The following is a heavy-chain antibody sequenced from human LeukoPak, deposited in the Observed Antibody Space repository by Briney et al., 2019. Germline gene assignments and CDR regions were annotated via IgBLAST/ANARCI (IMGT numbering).Heavy chain of an antibody. V-gene: IGHV1-69*13. D-gene: IGHD6-19*01. CDR1: GGTFSGYA. J-gene: IGHJ6*03. CDR2: IIPIFGTA. Sequence: SVKVSCRASGGTFSGYAISWVRQAPGQGLEWMGGIIPIFGTANYAQKFQGRVTITADESTSTAYMELSSLRSEDTAVYYCARESQNLAAYYYMDVWGKGTTVTVSS. CDR3: ARESQNLAAYYYMDV.